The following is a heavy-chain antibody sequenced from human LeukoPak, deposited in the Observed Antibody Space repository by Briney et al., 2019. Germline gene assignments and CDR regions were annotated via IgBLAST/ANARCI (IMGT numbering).Heavy chain of an antibody. CDR2: INQGGSEK. J-gene: IGHJ4*02. V-gene: IGHV3-7*01. CDR1: GFTFSSYW. D-gene: IGHD3-10*01. CDR3: ARSPREYGSGREFDY. Sequence: GGSLRLSCAASGFTFSSYWMSWVRQAPGKGLEWVANINQGGSEKYYVDSVKGRFTISRDNAKNSLYLQMNSLRAEDTAVYYCARSPREYGSGREFDYWGQGTLVTVSS.